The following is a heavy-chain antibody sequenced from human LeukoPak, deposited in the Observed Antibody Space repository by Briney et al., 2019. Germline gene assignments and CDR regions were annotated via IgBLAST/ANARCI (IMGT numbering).Heavy chain of an antibody. CDR1: GYTFTNFG. Sequence: ASVKASCKASGYTFTNFGISWVRQAPGQVLEWMGWITTDNGDTTYAQNLQGRVTMTTDTSTSTAYMELRSLRSDDTAVYYCARVENFWIRHWGQGTLVTVSS. D-gene: IGHD3-3*01. J-gene: IGHJ4*02. CDR2: ITTDNGDT. CDR3: ARVENFWIRH. V-gene: IGHV1-18*01.